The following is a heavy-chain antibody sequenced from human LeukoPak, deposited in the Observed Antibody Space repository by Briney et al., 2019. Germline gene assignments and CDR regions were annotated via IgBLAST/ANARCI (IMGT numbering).Heavy chain of an antibody. V-gene: IGHV1-69*05. CDR2: IIPIFGTA. CDR3: ARSEGNSGCSSTSCYNY. CDR1: GGTFSSYA. J-gene: IGHJ4*02. Sequence: ASVKVSCKASGGTFSSYAISWVRQAPGQGLEWMGRIIPIFGTANYAQKFQGRVTITTDESTSTAYMELSSLRSEDTAVYYCARSEGNSGCSSTSCYNYWGQGTLVTVSS. D-gene: IGHD2-2*02.